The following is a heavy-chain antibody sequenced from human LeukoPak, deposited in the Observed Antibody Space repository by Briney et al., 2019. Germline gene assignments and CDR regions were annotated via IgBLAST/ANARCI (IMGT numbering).Heavy chain of an antibody. D-gene: IGHD1-26*01. Sequence: PGGSLRLSCSASGFTFSSNWMTWVRQAPGKGLEWVANIKHDGSETYYMDSVKGRFTISRDNAKSSLYLQMNSLRVEDTAVYYCARDDPRVGATETDWGQGALVTVSS. V-gene: IGHV3-7*01. J-gene: IGHJ4*02. CDR3: ARDDPRVGATETD. CDR1: GFTFSSNW. CDR2: IKHDGSET.